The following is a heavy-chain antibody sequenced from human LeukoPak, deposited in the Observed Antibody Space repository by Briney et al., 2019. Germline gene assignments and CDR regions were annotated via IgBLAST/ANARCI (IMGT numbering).Heavy chain of an antibody. V-gene: IGHV3-11*04. CDR3: ARGYYYYMDV. J-gene: IGHJ6*03. Sequence: PGGSLRLSCAASGFIFSDYYMSWIRQAPGKGLEWLSYMSIDGSSRYYADSVKGRFTISRDNAKNSLYLQMNSLRAEDTAVYYCARGYYYYMDVWGKGTTVTISS. CDR2: MSIDGSSR. CDR1: GFIFSDYY.